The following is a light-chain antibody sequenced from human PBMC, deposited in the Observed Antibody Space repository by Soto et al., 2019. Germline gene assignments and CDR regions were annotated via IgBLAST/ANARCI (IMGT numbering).Light chain of an antibody. CDR1: HSVSNY. V-gene: IGKV1-39*01. CDR2: DAS. J-gene: IGKJ1*01. CDR3: QQSDKGWT. Sequence: IEMTQNPYSLSASEGDRVTITCRASHSVSNYLHWYQQKPGKAPNLLIYDASSLQSGVPSRFSGSGSGTDFTLTIISLQRDDIATYYCQQSDKGWTFGQGTKVDI.